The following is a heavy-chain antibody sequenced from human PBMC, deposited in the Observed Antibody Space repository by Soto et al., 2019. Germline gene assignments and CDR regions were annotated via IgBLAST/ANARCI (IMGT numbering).Heavy chain of an antibody. J-gene: IGHJ6*02. CDR2: SGDRRTSYST. Sequence: EVQLVESGGGLVQPGGSLRLSCAASGFTLSDHYIDWVRQAPEKGLEWVGRSGDRRTSYSTEYAASVKGRFTISRDDSKNSLDLQMNSLTTEDTAVYYCARTPQTGNDFHVWGQGTTVTVSS. CDR3: ARTPQTGNDFHV. V-gene: IGHV3-72*01. CDR1: GFTLSDHY. D-gene: IGHD1-1*01.